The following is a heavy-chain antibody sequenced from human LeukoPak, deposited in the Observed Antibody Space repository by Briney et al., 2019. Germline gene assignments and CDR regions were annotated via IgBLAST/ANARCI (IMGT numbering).Heavy chain of an antibody. J-gene: IGHJ4*02. CDR2: IKQDGSEK. CDR3: ARAGGSTVSHSDY. Sequence: GGSLRLSCVASGFTFSSSWMSWVRQAPGKGLEWVANIKQDGSEKSYVESVRGRFTISKDNAKNSLYLQMNSLRAEDTAVYYCARAGGSTVSHSDYWGQGTLVTVSS. D-gene: IGHD4-17*01. V-gene: IGHV3-7*01. CDR1: GFTFSSSW.